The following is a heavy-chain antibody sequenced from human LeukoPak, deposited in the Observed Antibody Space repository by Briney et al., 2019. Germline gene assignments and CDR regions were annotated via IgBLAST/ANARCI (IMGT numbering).Heavy chain of an antibody. D-gene: IGHD2-15*01. V-gene: IGHV3-43*02. CDR3: AKEAPTARYCSGGKCYHYYYGMDV. Sequence: GGSLRLSCAASGCTFDDYAMHWLRQAPGKGLELVSLFSGDGGTTYYADSVKGRFTISRDNSKNSLYLRMSSLRTEDTALYYCAKEAPTARYCSGGKCYHYYYGMDVWGQGTTVTVSS. CDR1: GCTFDDYA. J-gene: IGHJ6*02. CDR2: FSGDGGTT.